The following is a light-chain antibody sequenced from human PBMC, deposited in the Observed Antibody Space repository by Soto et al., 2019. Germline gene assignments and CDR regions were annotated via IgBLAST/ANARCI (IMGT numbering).Light chain of an antibody. CDR2: AAS. V-gene: IGKV3-11*01. CDR1: QSVNNY. Sequence: DIVLTQSPATLSLSPGERATLSCRASQSVNNYLAWYQKKPGQAPRLLIYAASNRAPGIPARFSGSGSGTDFTLTISSLEPEDFAVYYCQQRSNWPPVTFGGGTKVEIK. J-gene: IGKJ4*01. CDR3: QQRSNWPPVT.